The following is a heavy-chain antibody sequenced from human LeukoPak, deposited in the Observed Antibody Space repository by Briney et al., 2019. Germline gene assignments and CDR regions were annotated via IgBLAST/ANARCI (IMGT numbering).Heavy chain of an antibody. CDR1: GGSISSYY. CDR3: ARQEAFTMIED. V-gene: IGHV4-4*09. J-gene: IGHJ4*02. D-gene: IGHD3-22*01. Sequence: SETLSLTCTVSGGSISSYYWSWIRQPPGKGLEWIGYIYTSGSTNYNPSLKSRVTISVDTSKNQFSLKLSSVTAADTAVYYCARQEAFTMIEDWGQGTLVTVSS. CDR2: IYTSGST.